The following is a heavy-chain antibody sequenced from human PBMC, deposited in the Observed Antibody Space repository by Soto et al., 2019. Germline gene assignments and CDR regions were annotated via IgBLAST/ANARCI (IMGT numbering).Heavy chain of an antibody. J-gene: IGHJ5*02. Sequence: PSETLSLTCAVYGGSFSGYYWSWILQPPGKGLEWIGEINHSGSTNYNPSLKSRVTISVDTSKNQFSLKLSSVTAADTAVYYCARGYCSSTSCYLNWFDPWGKGTLVTVSS. CDR1: GGSFSGYY. CDR3: ARGYCSSTSCYLNWFDP. CDR2: INHSGST. V-gene: IGHV4-34*01. D-gene: IGHD2-2*01.